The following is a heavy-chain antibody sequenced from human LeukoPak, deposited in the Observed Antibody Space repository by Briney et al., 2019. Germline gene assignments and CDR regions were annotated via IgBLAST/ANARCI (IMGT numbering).Heavy chain of an antibody. Sequence: GGSLRLSCAASGFTFSSYGMHWVRQAPGKGLEWVAVIWYDGSNKYYADSVKGRFTISRDNSKNTLYLQMNSLRAEDTAVYYCAKDPPTVTGLFDYWGQGTLVTVSS. CDR1: GFTFSSYG. D-gene: IGHD4-17*01. V-gene: IGHV3-33*06. CDR3: AKDPPTVTGLFDY. J-gene: IGHJ4*02. CDR2: IWYDGSNK.